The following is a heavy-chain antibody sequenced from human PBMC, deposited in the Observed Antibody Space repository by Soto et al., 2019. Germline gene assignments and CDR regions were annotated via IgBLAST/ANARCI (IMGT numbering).Heavy chain of an antibody. D-gene: IGHD2-21*02. CDR1: GGSFSGYY. J-gene: IGHJ3*02. CDR2: INHSGST. Sequence: PSETLSLTCAVYGGSFSGYYWSWIRQPPGKGLEWIGEINHSGSTNYNPSLKSRVTISVDTSKNQFSLKLSSVTAADTAVYYCARYGGNYDAFDIWGQGTMVTVSS. CDR3: ARYGGNYDAFDI. V-gene: IGHV4-34*01.